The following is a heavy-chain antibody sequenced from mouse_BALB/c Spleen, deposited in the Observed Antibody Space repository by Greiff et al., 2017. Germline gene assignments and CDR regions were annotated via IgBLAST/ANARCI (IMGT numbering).Heavy chain of an antibody. Sequence: LQQPGSELVRPGASVKLSCKASGYTFTSYWMHWVKQRHGQGLEWIGNIYPGSGSTNYDEKFKSKGTLTVDTSSSTAYMHLSSLTSEDSAVYYCTREGYGPYAMDYWGQGTSVTVSS. CDR3: TREGYGPYAMDY. CDR1: GYTFTSYW. CDR2: IYPGSGST. D-gene: IGHD1-2*01. J-gene: IGHJ4*01. V-gene: IGHV1S22*01.